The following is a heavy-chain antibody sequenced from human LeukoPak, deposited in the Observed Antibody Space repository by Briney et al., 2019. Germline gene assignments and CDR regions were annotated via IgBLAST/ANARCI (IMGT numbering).Heavy chain of an antibody. D-gene: IGHD3-10*01. J-gene: IGHJ4*02. V-gene: IGHV4-59*01. Sequence: SGTLSLTCTVSGGSISSYYWSWIRQPPGKGLEWIGYIYYSGSTNYNPSLKSRVTISVDTSKNQFSLKLSSVTAADTAVYYCARADVLLWFGIHYWGQGTLVTVSS. CDR1: GGSISSYY. CDR3: ARADVLLWFGIHY. CDR2: IYYSGST.